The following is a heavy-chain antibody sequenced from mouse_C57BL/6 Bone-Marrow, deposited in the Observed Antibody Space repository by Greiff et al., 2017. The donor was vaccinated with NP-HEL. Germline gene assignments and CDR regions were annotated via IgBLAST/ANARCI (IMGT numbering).Heavy chain of an antibody. CDR2: IYPGNGDT. CDR3: ARELLRYWYFDV. V-gene: IGHV1-12*01. Sequence: LEWIGAIYPGNGDTSYNQKFKGKATLTVDKSSSTAYMQLSSLTSEASAVYFCARELLRYWYFDVWGTGTTVTVSS. J-gene: IGHJ1*03. D-gene: IGHD1-1*01.